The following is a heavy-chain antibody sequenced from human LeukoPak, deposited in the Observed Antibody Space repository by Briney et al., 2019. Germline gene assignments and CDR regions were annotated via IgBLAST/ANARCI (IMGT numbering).Heavy chain of an antibody. CDR2: VNRDGTEK. V-gene: IGHV3-7*04. Sequence: PGGSLRLSCVTSGFNFSDSRMTWVRQAPGKGLQWVANVNRDGTEKHFLDSVEGRFTISRDNAKKSLYLQMSSLRPQDTAVNFCVRGDWYFESWGQGTLVTVSS. J-gene: IGHJ4*02. D-gene: IGHD2-21*01. CDR3: VRGDWYFES. CDR1: GFNFSDSR.